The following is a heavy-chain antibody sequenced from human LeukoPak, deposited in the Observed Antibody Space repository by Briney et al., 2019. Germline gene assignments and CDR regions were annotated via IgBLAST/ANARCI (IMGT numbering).Heavy chain of an antibody. J-gene: IGHJ5*02. Sequence: NPSETLSLTCTVSGVSTSSHYWAWIRQPPGKGLEWIGYIYYSGSTNYNPSLKSRVTISVHTSKNQFSLKLNSGTAANTAVYYCAGGALGGRTLNHWFDPWGQGTLVTVSS. CDR3: AGGALGGRTLNHWFDP. D-gene: IGHD3-16*01. V-gene: IGHV4-59*08. CDR1: GVSTSSHY. CDR2: IYYSGST.